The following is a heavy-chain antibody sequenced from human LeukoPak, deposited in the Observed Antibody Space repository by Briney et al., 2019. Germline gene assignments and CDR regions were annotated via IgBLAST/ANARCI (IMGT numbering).Heavy chain of an antibody. D-gene: IGHD2-2*01. V-gene: IGHV1-69*06. CDR1: GGTFSSYA. CDR3: AGGRTDIVVVPATLRNYYFDY. CDR2: IIPIFGTA. J-gene: IGHJ4*02. Sequence: SVTVSCKASGGTFSSYAISWVRQAPGQGLEWMGGIIPIFGTANYAQKFQGRVTTTADKATSTAYMELSSLRSEDTAVYYCAGGRTDIVVVPATLRNYYFDYWGQGTLVTVSS.